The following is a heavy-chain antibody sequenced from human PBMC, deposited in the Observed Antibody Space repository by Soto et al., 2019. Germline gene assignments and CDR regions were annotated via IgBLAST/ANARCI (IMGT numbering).Heavy chain of an antibody. J-gene: IGHJ5*02. V-gene: IGHV4-59*12. CDR3: ARGVGGSGLNWFDP. CDR1: GSSIIGYY. D-gene: IGHD6-19*01. CDR2: IHYSGSA. Sequence: QVQLQESGPGLVKPSETLSLTCTFSGSSIIGYYWPWIRQSPERGLEWIGYIHYSGSANYNPSLNSRLTLSVDRLKSQFSMKLASVTAADTAVYYCARGVGGSGLNWFDPWGQGTLVTVSS.